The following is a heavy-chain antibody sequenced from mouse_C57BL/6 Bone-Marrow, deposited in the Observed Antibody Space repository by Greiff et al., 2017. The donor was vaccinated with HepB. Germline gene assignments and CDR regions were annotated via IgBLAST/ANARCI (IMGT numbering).Heavy chain of an antibody. Sequence: QVQLQQSGPGLVAPSQSLSITCTVSGFSLTSYGVSWVRQPPGKGLEWLGVIWGDGSTNYHSALISRLSISKDNSKSQVFLKLNSPQTDDTATYYCAKQEVITTVVKWYFDVWGTGTTVTVSS. CDR2: IWGDGST. CDR1: GFSLTSYG. V-gene: IGHV2-3*01. CDR3: AKQEVITTVVKWYFDV. D-gene: IGHD1-1*01. J-gene: IGHJ1*03.